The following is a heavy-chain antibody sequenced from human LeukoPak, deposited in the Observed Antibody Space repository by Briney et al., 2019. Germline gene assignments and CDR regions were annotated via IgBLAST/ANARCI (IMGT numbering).Heavy chain of an antibody. Sequence: SETLSLTCTVPGDSVSDSIHYWGWIRQPPGKGLEWIGNIYYTGSTYSNPSLRSRVTMSVDTSKNQFSLKMSSVTAADTAVYYCARLTKGRFFDYVFDFWGQGTLLTVSS. V-gene: IGHV4-39*01. J-gene: IGHJ4*02. CDR2: IYYTGST. D-gene: IGHD3-9*01. CDR3: ARLTKGRFFDYVFDF. CDR1: GDSVSDSIHY.